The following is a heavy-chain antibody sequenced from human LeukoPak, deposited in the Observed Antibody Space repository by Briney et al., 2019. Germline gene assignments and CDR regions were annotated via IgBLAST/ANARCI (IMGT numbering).Heavy chain of an antibody. V-gene: IGHV4-30-2*01. CDR1: GGSISSGGYY. CDR3: ARDSSSWGFYYFDY. Sequence: NTSETLSLTCTVSGGSISSGGYYWSWIRQPPGKGLEWIGYIYHSGSTYYNPSLKSRVTISVDRSKNQFSLKLSSVTAADTAVYYCARDSSSWGFYYFDYWGQGTLVTVSS. D-gene: IGHD6-13*01. J-gene: IGHJ4*02. CDR2: IYHSGST.